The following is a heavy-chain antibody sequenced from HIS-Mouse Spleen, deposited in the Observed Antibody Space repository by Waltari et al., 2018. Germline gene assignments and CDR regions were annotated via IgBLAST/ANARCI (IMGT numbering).Heavy chain of an antibody. CDR1: GFTLSSYA. D-gene: IGHD6-19*01. CDR3: ARFIAVAGTGWFDP. V-gene: IGHV3-64*01. Sequence: EVQLVESGGGLVQPGGSLRLSCAACGFTLSSYAMPWFRQSPGKGLEYVSAISSNGGSTYYANSVKGRFTISRDNSKNTLYLQMGSLRAEDMAVYYCARFIAVAGTGWFDPWGQGTLVTVSS. CDR2: ISSNGGST. J-gene: IGHJ5*02.